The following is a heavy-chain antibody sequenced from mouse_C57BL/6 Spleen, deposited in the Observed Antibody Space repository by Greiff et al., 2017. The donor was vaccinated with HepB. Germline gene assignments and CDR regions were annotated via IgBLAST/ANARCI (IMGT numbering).Heavy chain of an antibody. Sequence: QVQLQQSGAELARPGASVKLSCKASGYTFTSYGISWVKQRTGQGLEWIGEIYPRSGNTYYNEKFKGKATLTAAKSSSTAYMELRSLTSEDSAVYVCARSRGTAQATYFDYWGQGTTLTVSS. D-gene: IGHD3-2*02. V-gene: IGHV1-81*01. CDR2: IYPRSGNT. CDR3: ARSRGTAQATYFDY. CDR1: GYTFTSYG. J-gene: IGHJ2*01.